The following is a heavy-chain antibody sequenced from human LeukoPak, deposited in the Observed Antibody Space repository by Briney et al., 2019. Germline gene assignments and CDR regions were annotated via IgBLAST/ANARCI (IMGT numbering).Heavy chain of an antibody. CDR1: GDSFTSYY. CDR2: INPSGGST. V-gene: IGHV1-46*01. Sequence: ASVKVSCKASGDSFTSYYMHWVRQAPGQGLEWMGIINPSGGSTSYAQKFQGRVTMTRDTSISTAYMELSRLRSDDTAVYYCARTESYYDILTGYSAYNWFDPWGQGTLVTVSS. CDR3: ARTESYYDILTGYSAYNWFDP. J-gene: IGHJ5*02. D-gene: IGHD3-9*01.